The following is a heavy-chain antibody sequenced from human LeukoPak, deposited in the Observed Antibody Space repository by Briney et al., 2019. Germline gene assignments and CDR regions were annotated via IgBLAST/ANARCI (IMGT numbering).Heavy chain of an antibody. CDR1: GFTFSSYS. CDR3: ARALDFWSGYYIDY. Sequence: GGSLRLSCAASGFTFSSYSMNWVRQAPGKGLEWVSSISSSSSYIYYADSVKGRFTISRDNAKNSLYLQMNSLRAEDTAVYYCARALDFWSGYYIDYWGQGTLVTVSS. D-gene: IGHD3-3*01. CDR2: ISSSSSYI. V-gene: IGHV3-21*01. J-gene: IGHJ4*02.